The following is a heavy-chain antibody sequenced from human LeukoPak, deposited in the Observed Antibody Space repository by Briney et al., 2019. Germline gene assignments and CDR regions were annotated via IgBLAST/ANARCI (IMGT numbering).Heavy chain of an antibody. CDR2: ISGSGGST. Sequence: PGGSLRLSCAASGFTFSSYAMSWFRQAPGKGLEWVSAISGSGGSTYYADSVKGRFTISRDNSKNTLYLQMNSLRAEDTAVYYCAKDPVTMIVVVIPYYFDYWGQGTLVTVSS. V-gene: IGHV3-23*01. CDR3: AKDPVTMIVVVIPYYFDY. J-gene: IGHJ4*02. CDR1: GFTFSSYA. D-gene: IGHD3-22*01.